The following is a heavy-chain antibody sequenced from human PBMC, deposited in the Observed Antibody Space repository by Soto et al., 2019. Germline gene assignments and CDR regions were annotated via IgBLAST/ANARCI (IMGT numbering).Heavy chain of an antibody. CDR2: IYHSGST. CDR1: GGSMSSGGYS. Sequence: SETLSLTCAVSGGSMSSGGYSWGWIRQAPGKGLEWIGYIYHSGSTSYNPSLKSRVAISVDRSKNQFSLKVNSVTAADTAVYFCARESGAGATSWFDPWGQGMLVTVSS. J-gene: IGHJ5*02. D-gene: IGHD1-26*01. V-gene: IGHV4-30-2*01. CDR3: ARESGAGATSWFDP.